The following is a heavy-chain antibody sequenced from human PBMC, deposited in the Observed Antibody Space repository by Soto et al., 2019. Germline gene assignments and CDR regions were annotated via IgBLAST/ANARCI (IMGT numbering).Heavy chain of an antibody. Sequence: EVQLLESGGGLVQPGGSLRLSCAASGFTFSSYAMSWVRQAPGKGLEWVSAISGSGGSTYYADSVKGRFTISRDNSKNTLYLQMNSLRAEDTAIYYCAKLRGYYYSLGYFDYWGQGTLVTVSS. J-gene: IGHJ4*02. CDR2: ISGSGGST. D-gene: IGHD3-22*01. V-gene: IGHV3-23*01. CDR3: AKLRGYYYSLGYFDY. CDR1: GFTFSSYA.